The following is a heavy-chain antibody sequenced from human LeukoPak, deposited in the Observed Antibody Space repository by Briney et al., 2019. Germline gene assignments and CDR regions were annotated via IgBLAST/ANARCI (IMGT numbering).Heavy chain of an antibody. CDR2: MNPNSGNT. Sequence: ASVKVSCKASGYTFTSYDINWVRQAPGQGLEWMGWMNPNSGNTVYAQKFQGRVTMTRNTSISTAYMELSSLRSSDTALYYCPRGLVRRGIAAAGSAGYWGQGTLVTVS. CDR1: GYTFTSYD. V-gene: IGHV1-8*01. D-gene: IGHD6-13*01. J-gene: IGHJ4*02. CDR3: PRGLVRRGIAAAGSAGY.